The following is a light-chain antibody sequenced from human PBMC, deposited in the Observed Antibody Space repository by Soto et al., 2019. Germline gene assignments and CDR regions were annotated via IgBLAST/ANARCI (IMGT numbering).Light chain of an antibody. J-gene: IGKJ1*01. CDR3: QQYSSSRT. CDR1: QSVSSY. V-gene: IGKV3-20*01. Sequence: EIVLTQSPATLSLSPGERATLSCRASQSVSSYLAWYQQKPGQAPRLLISGASSRATGIPDRFSGSGSGTDFTLTITRLEPEDFAMYYCQQYSSSRTFGQGTKVDIK. CDR2: GAS.